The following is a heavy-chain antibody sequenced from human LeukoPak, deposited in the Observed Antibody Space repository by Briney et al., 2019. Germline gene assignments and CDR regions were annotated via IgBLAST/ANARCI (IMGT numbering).Heavy chain of an antibody. J-gene: IGHJ1*01. CDR3: YGANAKH. CDR2: INTDGSST. V-gene: IGHV3-74*01. Sequence: QTGGSLRLSCATSGFTFSSYWMHWVRQAPGKGLVWVSGINTDGSSTFYADSVKGRFTISRDNAKNTVHLQMNTLRAEDTAMYYCYGANAKHWGQGTLVTVSS. CDR1: GFTFSSYW. D-gene: IGHD4-23*01.